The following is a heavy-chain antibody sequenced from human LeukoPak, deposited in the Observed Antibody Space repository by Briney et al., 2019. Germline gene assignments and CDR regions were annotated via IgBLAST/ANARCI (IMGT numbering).Heavy chain of an antibody. D-gene: IGHD3-22*01. Sequence: SETLSLTCAVYGESFSGFHWSWIRQPPGKGLEWIGETNHGGGTNYSPSLKSRVTISVDTSKNQFSLKLSSVTAADTAVYYCARGGYYDSSGPTLDIWGQGTMVTVSS. CDR2: TNHGGGT. CDR3: ARGGYYDSSGPTLDI. J-gene: IGHJ3*02. CDR1: GESFSGFH. V-gene: IGHV4-34*01.